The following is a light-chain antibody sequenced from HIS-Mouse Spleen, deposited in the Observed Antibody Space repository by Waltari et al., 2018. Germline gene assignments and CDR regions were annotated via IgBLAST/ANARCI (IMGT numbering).Light chain of an antibody. CDR3: AAWDDSLNGNYV. J-gene: IGLJ1*01. Sequence: QSVLTQPPSASGTPGQRVTISCSGSSSNIGSNTVNWYQQLPGTAPKLLIYSNNPRPSGVPDRFSGSKSGTSASLASSGLQSEDEADYYCAAWDDSLNGNYVFGTGTKVTVL. CDR1: SSNIGSNT. V-gene: IGLV1-44*01. CDR2: SNN.